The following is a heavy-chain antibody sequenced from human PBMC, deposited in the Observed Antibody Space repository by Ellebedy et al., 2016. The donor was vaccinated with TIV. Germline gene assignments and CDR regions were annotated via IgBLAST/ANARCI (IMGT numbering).Heavy chain of an antibody. CDR3: ARDPADY. Sequence: GESLKISCATSGFTFSSYNMNWVRQAPGRGLEWVSHISTSGHTKYYAESVEGRFTISRDNAKNSLYLQMNSLRDEDAAVYYCARDPADYWGQGTLVTVSS. V-gene: IGHV3-48*02. CDR1: GFTFSSYN. CDR2: ISTSGHTK. J-gene: IGHJ4*02.